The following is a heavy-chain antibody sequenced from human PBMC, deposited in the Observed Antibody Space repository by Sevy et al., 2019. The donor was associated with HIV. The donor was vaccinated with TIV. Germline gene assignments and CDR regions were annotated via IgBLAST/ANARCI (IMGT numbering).Heavy chain of an antibody. CDR1: GFTFSKYS. CDR2: ISFGSSDK. V-gene: IGHV3-23*01. CDR3: AREGCTKPHDY. Sequence: GGSLRLSCAASGFTFSKYSMSWVRQPPGKGLEWVSTISFGSSDKNYAHSVKCPFTISGDNTKSSVYLQMNNLRPEDTAVYYCAREGCTKPHDYWGQGTLVTVS. J-gene: IGHJ4*02. D-gene: IGHD2-8*01.